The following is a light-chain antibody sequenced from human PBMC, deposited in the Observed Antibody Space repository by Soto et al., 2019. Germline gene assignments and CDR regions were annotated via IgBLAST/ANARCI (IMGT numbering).Light chain of an antibody. CDR2: KAS. J-gene: IGKJ1*01. Sequence: DIQMTQSPSTLSASVGDRVTITCRASQSISSWLAWYQQKPGKAPKLLIYKASSLQTGVPSRFSGSGSGTEFTLTISSLQPDDFATYYCQQYNTYPWTFGRGTQVEIK. CDR1: QSISSW. CDR3: QQYNTYPWT. V-gene: IGKV1-5*03.